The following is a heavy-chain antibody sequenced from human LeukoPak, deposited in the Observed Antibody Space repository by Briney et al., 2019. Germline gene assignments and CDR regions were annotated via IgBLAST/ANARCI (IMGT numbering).Heavy chain of an antibody. CDR2: INTNTGNP. J-gene: IGHJ5*02. CDR1: GYTFTSYA. D-gene: IGHD3-10*01. V-gene: IGHV7-4-1*02. CDR3: ARVALWFGEFSNWFDP. Sequence: ASVKVSCKASGYTFTSYAMKWVRQAPGQGLEWMGWINTNTGNPTYAQGFTGRFVFSLDTSVSTAYLQISSRKAEDTAVYYCARVALWFGEFSNWFDPWGQGTLVTVSS.